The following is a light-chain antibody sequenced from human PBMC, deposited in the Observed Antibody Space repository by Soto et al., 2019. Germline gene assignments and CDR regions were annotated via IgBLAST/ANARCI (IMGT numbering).Light chain of an antibody. V-gene: IGKV1-39*01. Sequence: DIQMTQSPSSLSASVGDRVTITCRASQSISNYLNWYQQKPGKAPKLLMYAASSLHSGGPSRFGGSGSETDFILTISTLQPEDFATYYCQHRYSTPRTFGQGTKGEIK. CDR3: QHRYSTPRT. CDR2: AAS. CDR1: QSISNY. J-gene: IGKJ1*01.